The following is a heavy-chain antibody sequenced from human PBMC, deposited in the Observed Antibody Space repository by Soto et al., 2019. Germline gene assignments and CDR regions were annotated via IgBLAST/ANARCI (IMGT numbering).Heavy chain of an antibody. D-gene: IGHD3-10*01. J-gene: IGHJ4*02. CDR1: GFTFSSYA. CDR3: AKDGVLMVREKQYYFDY. Sequence: PGGSLRLSCAASGFTFSSYAMSWVRQAPGKGLEWVSAISGSGGSTYYADSVKGRFTISRDNSKNTLYLQMNSLRAEDTAVYYCAKDGVLMVREKQYYFDYWGQGTLVTVSS. V-gene: IGHV3-23*01. CDR2: ISGSGGST.